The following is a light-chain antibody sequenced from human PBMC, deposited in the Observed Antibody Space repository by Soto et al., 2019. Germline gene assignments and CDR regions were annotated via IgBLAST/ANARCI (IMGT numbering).Light chain of an antibody. CDR1: SSNIGARYD. CDR3: QSYESTLSGYV. CDR2: GNN. Sequence: QSVLTQPPSVSGAPGQTVTISCIGSSSNIGARYDVHWYQQLPGTAPKLLIYGNNNRPSGVPDRISGSKSDTSASLAITGLQAEDEADYYCQSYESTLSGYVFGTGTKVTVL. J-gene: IGLJ1*01. V-gene: IGLV1-40*01.